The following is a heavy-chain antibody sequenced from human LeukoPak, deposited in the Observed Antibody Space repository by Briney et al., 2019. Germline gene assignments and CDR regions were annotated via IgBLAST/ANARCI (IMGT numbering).Heavy chain of an antibody. Sequence: PGGSLRLSCAASGFTVGSNYMNWVRQAPGKGLEWVSVVYSGGSTYYADSVKGRFTISRDYSKNTLYLQMNNLRAEDTAVYYCARGGSGIVAAPTAVHLDYWGQGTLVTVSS. CDR1: GFTVGSNY. CDR2: VYSGGST. D-gene: IGHD2-2*01. V-gene: IGHV3-66*01. J-gene: IGHJ4*02. CDR3: ARGGSGIVAAPTAVHLDY.